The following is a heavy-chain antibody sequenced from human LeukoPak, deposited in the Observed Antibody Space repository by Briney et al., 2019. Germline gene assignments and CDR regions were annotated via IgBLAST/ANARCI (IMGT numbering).Heavy chain of an antibody. J-gene: IGHJ4*02. CDR1: GFTFSRYN. V-gene: IGHV3-21*01. D-gene: IGHD4-17*01. CDR2: ISSSTTYT. Sequence: GSLRLSCAASGFTFSRYNMNWVRQTPGKGLEWVSSISSSTTYTYYADSVKGRFTISRDNAKNSLFLQMNSLRAEDTALYYCARDRDNYGEVDYWGQGTLVTVSS. CDR3: ARDRDNYGEVDY.